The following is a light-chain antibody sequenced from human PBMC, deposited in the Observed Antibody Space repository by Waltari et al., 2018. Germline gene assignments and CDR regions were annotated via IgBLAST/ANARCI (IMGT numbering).Light chain of an antibody. V-gene: IGKV4-1*01. CDR2: WAS. CDR1: QSVLYSPNNKNY. CDR3: QQYYSTRPLT. J-gene: IGKJ4*01. Sequence: DIVMTQSPDSLAVSLGERATINCKSSQSVLYSPNNKNYLAWYQQKPGQAPKLLMYWASTREFWVPDRFSGGESATDFTLTISSLQAEDVAVYYCQQYYSTRPLTFGGGTKVEIK.